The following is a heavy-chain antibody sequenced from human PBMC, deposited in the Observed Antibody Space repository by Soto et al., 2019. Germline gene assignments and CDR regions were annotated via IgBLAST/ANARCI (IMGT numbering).Heavy chain of an antibody. Sequence: ASVKVSCKASGYTFTNYGINWVRQAPGQGLEWMGWISAYNGNTKYAQKLQGRVTMTTDTSTSTAYMELRSLRSDDTAVYYCARGVGSGSYYNQYNWFDPWGQGTLVTVLL. V-gene: IGHV1-18*01. D-gene: IGHD3-10*01. CDR3: ARGVGSGSYYNQYNWFDP. CDR1: GYTFTNYG. CDR2: ISAYNGNT. J-gene: IGHJ5*02.